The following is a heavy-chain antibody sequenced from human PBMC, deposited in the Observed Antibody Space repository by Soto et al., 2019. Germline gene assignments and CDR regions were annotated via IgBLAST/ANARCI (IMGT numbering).Heavy chain of an antibody. J-gene: IGHJ2*01. CDR2: IIPIFGTA. D-gene: IGHD1-26*01. CDR3: ASSGSYQYWYFDL. V-gene: IGHV1-69*13. Sequence: SVKVSCKASGGTFSNYAISWVRQAPGQGLEWMGGIIPIFGTANYAQKFQGRVTITADESTSTAYMELSSLRSEDTAVYYCASSGSYQYWYFDLWGRGTLVTVSS. CDR1: GGTFSNYA.